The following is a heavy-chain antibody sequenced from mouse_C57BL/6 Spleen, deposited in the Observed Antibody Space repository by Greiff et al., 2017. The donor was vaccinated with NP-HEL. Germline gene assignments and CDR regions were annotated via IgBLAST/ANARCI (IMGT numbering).Heavy chain of an antibody. Sequence: VQLQQPGAELVMPGASVKLSCKASGYTFTSYWMQWVNQRPGQGLEWIGEIDPSDSYTNYNQKFKGKATLTVDTSSSTAYMQLSSLTSEDSAVYYCASWRDYYGSSSGYFDYWGQGTTLTVSS. D-gene: IGHD1-1*01. CDR2: IDPSDSYT. CDR1: GYTFTSYW. CDR3: ASWRDYYGSSSGYFDY. V-gene: IGHV1-50*01. J-gene: IGHJ2*01.